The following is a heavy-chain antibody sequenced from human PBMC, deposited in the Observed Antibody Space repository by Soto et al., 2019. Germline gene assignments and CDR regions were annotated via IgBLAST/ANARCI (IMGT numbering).Heavy chain of an antibody. CDR3: TRLEENTYYDFWSGYYSRKGFYGMDV. CDR2: IRSKANSYAT. J-gene: IGHJ6*02. V-gene: IGHV3-73*01. D-gene: IGHD3-3*01. Sequence: GGSLRLSCAASGFTFSGSAMHWVRQASGKGLEWVGRIRSKANSYATAYAGSVKGRFTISRDDSKNTAYLQMNSLKTEDTAVYYCTRLEENTYYDFWSGYYSRKGFYGMDVWGQGTTVTVSS. CDR1: GFTFSGSA.